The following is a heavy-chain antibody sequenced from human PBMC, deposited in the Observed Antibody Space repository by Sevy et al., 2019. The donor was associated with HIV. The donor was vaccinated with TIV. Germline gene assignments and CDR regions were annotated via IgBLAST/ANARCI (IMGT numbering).Heavy chain of an antibody. CDR1: GFTFGSYD. CDR2: ISFYGSNK. J-gene: IGHJ6*02. D-gene: IGHD3-10*01. V-gene: IGHV3-30*18. CDR3: AKDAFEVRGVLSSRGMPTYYHAMDL. Sequence: GGSLRLSCAASGFTFGSYDMYWDRQTPGKGLEWVALISFYGSNKEYADSVKGRFTISRDNSKNTVYLQMSSLKPEDTAVYYCAKDAFEVRGVLSSRGMPTYYHAMDLWGQGTTVTVSS.